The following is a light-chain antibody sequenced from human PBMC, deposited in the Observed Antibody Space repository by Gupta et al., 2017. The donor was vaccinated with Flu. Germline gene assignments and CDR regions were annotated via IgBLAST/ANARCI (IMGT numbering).Light chain of an antibody. CDR1: NSDVGGYNY. V-gene: IGLV2-8*01. J-gene: IGLJ1*01. CDR3: SSYAGSNYYV. Sequence: QSALTQPPSAPGSPGQSVTISCTGTNSDVGGYNYVSWYQQHPGKAPKVMIYEVIKRPSGVPDRFSGSKSGNTASLTVSGLQAEDEADYYCSSYAGSNYYVFGTGTKVTVL. CDR2: EVI.